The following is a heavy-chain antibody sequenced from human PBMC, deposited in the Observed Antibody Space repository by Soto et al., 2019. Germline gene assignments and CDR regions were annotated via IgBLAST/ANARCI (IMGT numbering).Heavy chain of an antibody. J-gene: IGHJ6*02. Sequence: QVQLVQSGAEVKKPGASVKVSCKSSGYPFTHYGITWVRQAPGQGPEWMGWISPFNGNTNYGQTLQGRVTLTTDTSTRTVCMELRSLRSDDTAVYYCARDQSFDRSYYYGIDVWGQGTTVTVSS. CDR3: ARDQSFDRSYYYGIDV. CDR2: ISPFNGNT. D-gene: IGHD3-10*01. CDR1: GYPFTHYG. V-gene: IGHV1-18*01.